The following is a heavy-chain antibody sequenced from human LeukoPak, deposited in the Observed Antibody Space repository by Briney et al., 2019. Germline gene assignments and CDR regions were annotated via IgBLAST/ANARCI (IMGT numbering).Heavy chain of an antibody. D-gene: IGHD2-2*01. CDR1: GESMIGHY. J-gene: IGHJ5*02. V-gene: IGHV4-34*01. CDR2: IHHSGGT. Sequence: SETLSLTCAVYGESMIGHYWTWIRQPPGKRLEWIGEIHHSGGTNYNPSLKSRVTISVDTSKNQFSLKLSSVTAADTAVYYCARVDSDIVVVPAAIWFDPWGQGTLVTVSS. CDR3: ARVDSDIVVVPAAIWFDP.